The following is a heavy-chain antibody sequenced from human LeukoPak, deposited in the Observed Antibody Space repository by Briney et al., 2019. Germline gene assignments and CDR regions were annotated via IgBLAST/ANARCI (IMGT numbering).Heavy chain of an antibody. CDR2: IITDGSYT. D-gene: IGHD3-16*01. Sequence: GGSLRLSCAASGFTFSTYWMHWVRQAPGKGLVWVSRIITDGSYTSYADSVKGRFTISRDNAKNTLYLQMNSLRAEDMAVYYCARGKGGPVDYWGQGTLVTVSS. V-gene: IGHV3-74*01. CDR3: ARGKGGPVDY. J-gene: IGHJ4*02. CDR1: GFTFSTYW.